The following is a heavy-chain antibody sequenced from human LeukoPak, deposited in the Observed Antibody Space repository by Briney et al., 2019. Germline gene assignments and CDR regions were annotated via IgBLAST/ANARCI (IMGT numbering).Heavy chain of an antibody. CDR2: IYSRGTT. CDR1: GGSISSGSYY. J-gene: IGHJ4*02. D-gene: IGHD5-18*01. V-gene: IGHV4-61*02. CDR3: ARDRGYSYGFGY. Sequence: SSETLSLTCTVSGGSISSGSYYWSWIRQPAGKGLEWIGRIYSRGTTNYNPSLKSRATISVDTSKNQFSLKVSSVTVADTAVYYCARDRGYSYGFGYWGQGTLVTVSS.